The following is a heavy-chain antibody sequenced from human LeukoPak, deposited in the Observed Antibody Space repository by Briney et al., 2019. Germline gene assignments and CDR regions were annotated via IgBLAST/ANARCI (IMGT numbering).Heavy chain of an antibody. V-gene: IGHV1-8*01. D-gene: IGHD2-15*01. CDR1: GYTFTSYD. J-gene: IGHJ4*02. Sequence: ASVKVSCKASGYTFTSYDINWVRQATGQVLEWMGWMNPNSGNTGYAQKFQGRVTMTRNTSISTAYMELSSLRSEDTAVYYCARAYCSGGSCYVLLDYWGQGTLVTVSS. CDR3: ARAYCSGGSCYVLLDY. CDR2: MNPNSGNT.